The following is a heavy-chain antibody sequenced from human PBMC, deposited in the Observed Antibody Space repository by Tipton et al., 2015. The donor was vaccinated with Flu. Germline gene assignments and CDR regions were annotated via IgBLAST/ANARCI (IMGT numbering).Heavy chain of an antibody. V-gene: IGHV3-74*01. J-gene: IGHJ3*02. CDR3: ARSTGYYAFDI. Sequence: SLRLSCAASGFTFSNYWMHWVRQAPGKGLVWVSRMNSDGSSTSNADSVKGRFTISRDNAKNTLYLLMNSLRAEDTAVYYCARSTGYYAFDIWGQGTMVTVSS. CDR1: GFTFSNYW. CDR2: MNSDGSST. D-gene: IGHD3-9*01.